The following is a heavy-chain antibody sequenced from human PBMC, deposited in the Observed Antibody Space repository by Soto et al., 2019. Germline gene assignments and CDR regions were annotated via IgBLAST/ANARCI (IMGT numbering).Heavy chain of an antibody. CDR3: ARERASGYDVPDAFYI. Sequence: QVQLVQSGAEVKKPGASVKVSCKASGYTFTSYGISWVRQAPGQGLEWMGCISAYNGNTNYAQKLQGRVTMTTDTSTSKAYMELRSLRSDDTAVYYCARERASGYDVPDAFYIWGQGTMVTVSS. J-gene: IGHJ3*02. CDR1: GYTFTSYG. D-gene: IGHD5-12*01. CDR2: ISAYNGNT. V-gene: IGHV1-18*04.